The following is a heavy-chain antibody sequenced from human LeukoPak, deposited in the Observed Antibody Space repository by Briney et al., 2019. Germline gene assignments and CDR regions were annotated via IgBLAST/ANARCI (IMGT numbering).Heavy chain of an antibody. CDR2: MNPNSGNT. Sequence: ASVKVSCKASGYTFTSYDIHWVRQATGQGLEWMGGMNPNSGNTGYAQKFQGRVTVTRNTSISTAYMELSSLRSEDTAVYYCSRDSSGWYHWFDPWGQGTLVTVSS. D-gene: IGHD6-19*01. CDR3: SRDSSGWYHWFDP. J-gene: IGHJ5*02. CDR1: GYTFTSYD. V-gene: IGHV1-8*01.